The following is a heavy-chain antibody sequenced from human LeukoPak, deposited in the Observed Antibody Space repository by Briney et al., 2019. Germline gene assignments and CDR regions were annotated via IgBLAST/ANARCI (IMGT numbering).Heavy chain of an antibody. D-gene: IGHD6-13*01. CDR2: ISSSGGST. Sequence: PGGSLRLSCAASGFTFSSYAMSWVRQAPGKGLERVSGISSSGGSTYYADSVKGRFTISRDNSKNSLYLQMNSLRAEDTAVYYCAKDLRSSNYYFFDYWGQGTLVTVSS. CDR3: AKDLRSSNYYFFDY. J-gene: IGHJ4*02. V-gene: IGHV3-23*01. CDR1: GFTFSSYA.